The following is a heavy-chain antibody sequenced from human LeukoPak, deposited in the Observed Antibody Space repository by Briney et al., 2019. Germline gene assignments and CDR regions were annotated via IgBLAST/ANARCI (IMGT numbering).Heavy chain of an antibody. J-gene: IGHJ4*02. D-gene: IGHD6-13*01. CDR3: AKGHGSSWALFDY. CDR2: ISSGSHYI. V-gene: IGHV3-21*01. CDR1: GFTFSSYS. Sequence: GGSLRLSCAASGFTFSSYSMSWVRQAPGKGLEWVSSISSGSHYIHYADSMKGRFTISRVNAKNSLYLQMNSLRAEDTAVYYCAKGHGSSWALFDYWGQGTLVTISS.